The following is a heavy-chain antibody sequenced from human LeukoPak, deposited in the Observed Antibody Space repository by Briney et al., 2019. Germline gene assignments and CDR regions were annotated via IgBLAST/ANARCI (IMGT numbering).Heavy chain of an antibody. Sequence: PGGSLRLSCAASGFTFRSYWMSWVRQTPGKGLEWVANIKQDGSEQYYVDSVKGRFTISRDNAKDSPYLQMNSLRVEDTAVYYCARGRGVDYWGQGTLVTVSS. J-gene: IGHJ4*02. CDR1: GFTFRSYW. V-gene: IGHV3-7*03. CDR3: ARGRGVDY. CDR2: IKQDGSEQ. D-gene: IGHD3-10*01.